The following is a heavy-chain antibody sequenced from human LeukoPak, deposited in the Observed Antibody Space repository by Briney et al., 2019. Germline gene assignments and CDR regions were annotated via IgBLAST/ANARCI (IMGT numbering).Heavy chain of an antibody. V-gene: IGHV3-48*01. CDR3: ARGSIVGGGSRFDY. D-gene: IGHD1-26*01. Sequence: PGGSLRLSCAASGFTFSSYSMNWVRQAPGKGLEWVSYISSSATSIYYADSVKGRFTISRDNAKNSLYLQMNSLRAEDTAVYYCARGSIVGGGSRFDYWGQGTLVTVSS. CDR2: ISSSATSI. CDR1: GFTFSSYS. J-gene: IGHJ4*02.